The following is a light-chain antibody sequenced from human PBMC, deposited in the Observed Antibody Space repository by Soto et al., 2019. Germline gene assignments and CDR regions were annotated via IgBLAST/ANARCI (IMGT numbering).Light chain of an antibody. CDR2: LGS. CDR1: QSLLHSNGYNY. CDR3: MQALQTPWT. J-gene: IGKJ1*01. V-gene: IGKV2-28*01. Sequence: DLVMTQSPLSLPVTPGEPASISCWSSQSLLHSNGYNYLDWYLQKPGQSPQVLIYLGSNRASGVPDRFSGSGSGTDFTLKISRVEAEDVGVYYCMQALQTPWTFGQGTKVEIK.